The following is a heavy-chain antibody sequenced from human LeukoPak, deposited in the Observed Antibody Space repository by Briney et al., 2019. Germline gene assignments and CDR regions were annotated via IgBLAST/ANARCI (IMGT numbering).Heavy chain of an antibody. V-gene: IGHV4-4*07. CDR2: IYTSGST. J-gene: IGHJ6*02. CDR1: GGSISGYY. CDR3: ARGHYSSGWYEKDYGMDV. Sequence: SETLSLTCTVSGGSISGYYWSWIRQPAGKGLEWIGRIYTSGSTNYNPSLKSRVTMSVDTSKNQFSLKLSSVTAADTAVYYCARGHYSSGWYEKDYGMDVWGQGTTVTVSS. D-gene: IGHD6-19*01.